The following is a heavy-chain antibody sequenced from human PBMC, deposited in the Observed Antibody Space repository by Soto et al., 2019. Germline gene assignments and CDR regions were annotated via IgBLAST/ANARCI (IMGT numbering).Heavy chain of an antibody. D-gene: IGHD3-16*01. Sequence: EVQLLESGGGLVQPGGSLRLSCAASGFSFKSYAMTWVRQAPGKGLEWVSTITGSGDSTYYADSVKGRITIARDNSKNTLYLQINSLRAEDTAIYYCAKGGGKDYYYYMDVWGKGTTVTVSS. J-gene: IGHJ6*03. V-gene: IGHV3-23*01. CDR1: GFSFKSYA. CDR2: ITGSGDST. CDR3: AKGGGKDYYYYMDV.